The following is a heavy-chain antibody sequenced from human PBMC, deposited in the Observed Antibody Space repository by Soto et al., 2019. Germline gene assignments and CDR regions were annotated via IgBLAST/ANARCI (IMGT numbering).Heavy chain of an antibody. J-gene: IGHJ4*02. CDR1: GFTFSDHY. D-gene: IGHD1-26*01. Sequence: QVELVESGGGLVKPGGSLRLSCAASGFTFSDHYMSWIRQAPGKGLEWLSYISGSNTYTDYADSVKGRFTISRDNARNSLFLRMNSLRADDTAVYYCARSMKGGKNFDYWGQGTLVTVSS. V-gene: IGHV3-11*05. CDR3: ARSMKGGKNFDY. CDR2: ISGSNTYT.